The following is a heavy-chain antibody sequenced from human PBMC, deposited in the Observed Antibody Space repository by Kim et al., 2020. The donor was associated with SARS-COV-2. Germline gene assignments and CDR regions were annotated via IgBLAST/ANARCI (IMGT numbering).Heavy chain of an antibody. Sequence: GGSLRLSCAGSGFTFSHYHMHWVRQAPGKGLEWVAVIYNGGRTTYAAVAEGRRSTSCNDYKNTMHLLMNSLRGDDAAAYYCAREPLAVGSSLSDYWGEG. CDR2: IYNGGRTT. CDR3: AREPLAVGSSLSDY. V-gene: IGHV3-NL1*01. J-gene: IGHJ4*02. CDR1: GFTFSHYH. D-gene: IGHD3-16*01.